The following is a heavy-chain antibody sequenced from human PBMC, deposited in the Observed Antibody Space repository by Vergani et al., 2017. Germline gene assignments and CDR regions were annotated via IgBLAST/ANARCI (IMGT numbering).Heavy chain of an antibody. Sequence: QLQLQESCPGLVKPSATLSLTCSVSGASIRSSNYYWGWIRQPPGKGLEWIASIYYSGSTYYNPSLKSRVTISVDTSKNQFSLKLSSVTAADTAVYFCARHSTVEWLVKLGWIDPWGQRILVTVSS. CDR1: GASIRSSNYY. D-gene: IGHD6-19*01. V-gene: IGHV4-39*01. CDR2: IYYSGST. CDR3: ARHSTVEWLVKLGWIDP. J-gene: IGHJ5*02.